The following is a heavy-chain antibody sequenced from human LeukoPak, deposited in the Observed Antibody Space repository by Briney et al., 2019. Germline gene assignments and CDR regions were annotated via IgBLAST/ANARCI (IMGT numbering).Heavy chain of an antibody. CDR3: ARSPRGSSGWYGDAFDI. J-gene: IGHJ3*02. V-gene: IGHV3-30*03. D-gene: IGHD6-19*01. Sequence: GGSLRLSCAASGFTFSSYGMHWVRQAPGKGLEWVAVISYDGSNEYYADSVKGRFTISRDNAKNSLYLQMNSLRVEDTAVYYCARSPRGSSGWYGDAFDIWGQGTMVTVSS. CDR2: ISYDGSNE. CDR1: GFTFSSYG.